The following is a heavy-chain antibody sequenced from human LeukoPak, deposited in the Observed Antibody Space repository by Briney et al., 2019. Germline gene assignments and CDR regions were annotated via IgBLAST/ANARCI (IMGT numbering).Heavy chain of an antibody. V-gene: IGHV3-74*01. J-gene: IGHJ4*02. CDR1: GFTFSSKW. Sequence: GGSLRLSCAASGFTFSSKWMHWVRQSPGKGLVWVSHINSDGSNTNYADSVKGQFTISRDNAKSTLYLQLNSLRAEDTAVYYCARGGCSSTSCLDYWGQGTLVTVSS. CDR2: INSDGSNT. CDR3: ARGGCSSTSCLDY. D-gene: IGHD2-2*01.